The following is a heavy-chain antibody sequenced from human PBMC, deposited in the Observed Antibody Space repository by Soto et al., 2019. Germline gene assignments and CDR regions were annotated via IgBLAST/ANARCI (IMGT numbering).Heavy chain of an antibody. D-gene: IGHD7-27*01. CDR1: GYTFTSYG. V-gene: IGHV1-18*01. J-gene: IGHJ4*02. Sequence: QVQMVQSGAEVKKPGASVKVSCKASGYTFTSYGITWVRQAPGQGLEWMGWISVYSGNTDYAEKLQDRVTLTTDISTSTAYMELRSLRSDDTAVYYCARGVRTGDRKGYFDSWGQGTLVTVSS. CDR2: ISVYSGNT. CDR3: ARGVRTGDRKGYFDS.